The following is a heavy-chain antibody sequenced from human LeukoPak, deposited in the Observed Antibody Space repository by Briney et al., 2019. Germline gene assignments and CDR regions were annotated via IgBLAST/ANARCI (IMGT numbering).Heavy chain of an antibody. D-gene: IGHD2-2*01. Sequence: GGSLRLSCAASGFSFTTYWMTWIRQAPEKGLEWVAHISEDGSVKYYIDSVKGRFTISRNNAKNSVYLQMNDLRVEDTAVYYCVGEAPGYWGQGALVTVSS. J-gene: IGHJ4*02. CDR3: VGEAPGY. CDR2: ISEDGSVK. V-gene: IGHV3-7*01. CDR1: GFSFTTYW.